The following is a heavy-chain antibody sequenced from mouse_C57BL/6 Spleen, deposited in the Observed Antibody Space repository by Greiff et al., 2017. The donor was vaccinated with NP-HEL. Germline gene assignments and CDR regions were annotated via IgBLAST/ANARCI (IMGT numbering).Heavy chain of an antibody. CDR3: ASPWGYYAMDY. CDR1: GYTFTDYY. V-gene: IGHV1-26*01. Sequence: VQLQQSGPELVKPGASVKISCKASGYTFTDYYMNWVKQSHGKSLEWIGDINPNNGGTSYNQKFKGKATLTVDKSSSTAYMELRSLTSDDSAVYYCASPWGYYAMDYWGQGTSVTVSS. D-gene: IGHD4-1*01. CDR2: INPNNGGT. J-gene: IGHJ4*01.